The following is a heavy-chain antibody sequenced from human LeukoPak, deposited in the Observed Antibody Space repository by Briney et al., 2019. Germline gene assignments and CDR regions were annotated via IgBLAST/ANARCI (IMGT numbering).Heavy chain of an antibody. D-gene: IGHD3-10*01. Sequence: ASVKVSCKASGYTFTSYAMHWVRQAPGQRLEWMGWINAGNGNTKYSQKFQGRVTITRDTSASTAYMELSSLRSEDTAVYYCARPMVRGVSDAFDIWGQGTMVTVSS. CDR1: GYTFTSYA. V-gene: IGHV1-3*01. CDR3: ARPMVRGVSDAFDI. CDR2: INAGNGNT. J-gene: IGHJ3*02.